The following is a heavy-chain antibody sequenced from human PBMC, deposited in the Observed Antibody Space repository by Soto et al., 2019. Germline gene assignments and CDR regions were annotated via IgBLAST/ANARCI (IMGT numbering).Heavy chain of an antibody. CDR1: GFTFSSYA. CDR3: ARDNCADTAMETGGSCYVGCFQH. Sequence: GGSLRLSCAASGFTFSSYAIHWVRQAPGKGLEWVAVISYDGSNKYYADSVKGRFTISRDNSKNTLYLQMNSLRAEDTAVYYCARDNCADTAMETGGSCYVGCFQHWGQGTLVTVSS. J-gene: IGHJ1*01. V-gene: IGHV3-30-3*01. CDR2: ISYDGSNK. D-gene: IGHD2-15*01.